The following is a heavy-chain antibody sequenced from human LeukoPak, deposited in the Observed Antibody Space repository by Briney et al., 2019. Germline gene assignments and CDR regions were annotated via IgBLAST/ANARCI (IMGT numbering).Heavy chain of an antibody. CDR2: IRTSGST. J-gene: IGHJ5*02. CDR3: ARDSDISWFFT. Sequence: PSQTLSLTCAVSGDSISSANFYWSWIRQPAGKGLEWIGHIRTSGSTNYNPSLKSRATISVDTSKNQLSLKWGSMTAADTAVYFCARDSDISWFFTWGQGTLVTVSS. CDR1: GDSISSANFY. V-gene: IGHV4-61*09.